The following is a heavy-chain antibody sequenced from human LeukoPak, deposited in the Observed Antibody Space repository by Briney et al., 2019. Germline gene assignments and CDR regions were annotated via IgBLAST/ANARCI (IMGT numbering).Heavy chain of an antibody. Sequence: SETLSLTCTVSGGSISSGDYYWSWIRQPPGKGLEWIGYIYYSGSTYYNPSLKSRVTISVDTSKNQFSLKLSSVTAADTAVYYCARHQGWWQRGYFDYWGQGTLVTVSS. J-gene: IGHJ4*02. CDR3: ARHQGWWQRGYFDY. V-gene: IGHV4-30-4*08. CDR1: GGSISSGDYY. CDR2: IYYSGST. D-gene: IGHD2-15*01.